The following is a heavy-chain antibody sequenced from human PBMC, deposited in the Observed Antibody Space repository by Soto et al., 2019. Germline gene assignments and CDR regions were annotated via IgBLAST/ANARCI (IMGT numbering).Heavy chain of an antibody. V-gene: IGHV1-46*03. CDR1: GYTFTSYC. Sequence: VKVSCKASGYTFTSYCMHWVRQAPGQGLEWMGIINPSGGSTSYAQKFQGRVTMTRDTSTSTVYMELSSLRSEDTAVYYCARYRITGTTALDYWGQGTLVTVSS. CDR2: INPSGGST. J-gene: IGHJ4*02. CDR3: ARYRITGTTALDY. D-gene: IGHD1-20*01.